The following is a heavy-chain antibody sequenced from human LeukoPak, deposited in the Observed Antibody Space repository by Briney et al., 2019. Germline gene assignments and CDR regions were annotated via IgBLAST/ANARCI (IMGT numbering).Heavy chain of an antibody. CDR1: GFTVSSNY. J-gene: IGHJ5*02. CDR2: INNDGSST. Sequence: GGSLRLSCAAPGFTVSSNYMSWVRQAPGKGLVWVSRINNDGSSTAYADSVKGRFTISRDNAKNTLYLQMNSLRAEDTAVYYCARDSFVTISGGWNWFDPWGQGTLVTVSS. CDR3: ARDSFVTISGGWNWFDP. V-gene: IGHV3-74*01. D-gene: IGHD3-3*01.